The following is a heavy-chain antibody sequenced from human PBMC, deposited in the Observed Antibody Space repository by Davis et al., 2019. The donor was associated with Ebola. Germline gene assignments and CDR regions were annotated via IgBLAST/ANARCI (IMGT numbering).Heavy chain of an antibody. CDR2: IYYSGST. D-gene: IGHD6-19*01. V-gene: IGHV4-59*06. CDR1: GGSISSYY. J-gene: IGHJ4*02. CDR3: ARAFSTGYSSGWYVPGY. Sequence: SETLSLTCTVSGGSISSYYWSWIRQHPGKGLEWIGYIYYSGSTYYNPSLKSRVTISVDTSKNQFSLKLSSVTAADTAVYYCARAFSTGYSSGWYVPGYWGQGTLVTVSS.